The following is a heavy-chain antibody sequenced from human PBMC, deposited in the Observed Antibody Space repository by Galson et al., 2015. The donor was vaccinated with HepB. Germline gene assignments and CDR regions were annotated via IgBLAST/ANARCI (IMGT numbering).Heavy chain of an antibody. CDR3: ARIYCTGSSCFYIDS. J-gene: IGHJ4*02. Sequence: TLSLTCAVSGGSISSSDWWSWVRQPPGKGLEWIGEIYHGGNANYSPSLKSRATSSADKSKNQFSLNLSSVTAADTAVYYCARIYCTGSSCFYIDSWGQGILVTVSS. CDR1: GGSISSSDW. V-gene: IGHV4/OR15-8*01. D-gene: IGHD2-15*01. CDR2: IYHGGNA.